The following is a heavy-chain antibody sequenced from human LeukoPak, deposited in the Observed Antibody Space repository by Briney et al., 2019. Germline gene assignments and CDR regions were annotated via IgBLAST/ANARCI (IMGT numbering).Heavy chain of an antibody. V-gene: IGHV4-4*07. CDR2: SYTRGST. J-gene: IGHJ4*02. Sequence: SETLSLTCTVSGGSISSYYWSWIRQPAGKGLEWIGRSYTRGSTNYNPSLKSRVTMSVDTSKNQFSLKLSSVTAADTAVYYCARDWHSSGWYDYWGQGTLVTVSS. CDR1: GGSISSYY. CDR3: ARDWHSSGWYDY. D-gene: IGHD6-19*01.